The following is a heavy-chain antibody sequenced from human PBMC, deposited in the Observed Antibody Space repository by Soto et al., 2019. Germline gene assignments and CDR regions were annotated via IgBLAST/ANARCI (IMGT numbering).Heavy chain of an antibody. V-gene: IGHV4-34*01. CDR3: ARDKGYYGSGGWFDP. D-gene: IGHD3-10*01. CDR2: INHSGST. J-gene: IGHJ5*02. Sequence: SETLSLTCVVYGGSFSGYYWSWIRQPPGKGLEWIGEINHSGSTNYNPSLKSRVTISVDTSKNQFSLKLSSVTAADTAVYYCARDKGYYGSGGWFDPWGQGTLVTVSS. CDR1: GGSFSGYY.